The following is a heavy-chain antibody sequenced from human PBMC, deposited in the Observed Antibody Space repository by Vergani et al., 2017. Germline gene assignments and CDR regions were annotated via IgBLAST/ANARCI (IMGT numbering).Heavy chain of an antibody. CDR3: VKEHPVLDE. J-gene: IGHJ4*02. V-gene: IGHV3-23*01. CDR1: GVTFSSHA. CDR2: IKNTGDST. Sequence: EVQLLQSEGAVVQPGGSLRLSCVASGVTFSSHAMSWVRQGHGQGLEWVSSIKNTGDSTHYADCVKSRFTISRDISKNTLYLEINSLSAEDTALYHCVKEHPVLDEWGRGTLVSVS.